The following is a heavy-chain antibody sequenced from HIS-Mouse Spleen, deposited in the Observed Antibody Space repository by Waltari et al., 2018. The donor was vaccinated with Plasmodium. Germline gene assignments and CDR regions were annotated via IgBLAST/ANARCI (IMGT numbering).Heavy chain of an antibody. Sequence: QVQLQESGPGLVKPSATLSLTCTVSGGSISSYYWSWIRQPPGKGLEWIGYIYYSGSTNYNPSLKSRVTISVDTSKNQFSLKLSSVTAADTAVYYCARHVVGATRGVWFDPWGQGTLVTVSS. CDR1: GGSISSYY. J-gene: IGHJ5*02. CDR2: IYYSGST. V-gene: IGHV4-59*08. D-gene: IGHD2-15*01. CDR3: ARHVVGATRGVWFDP.